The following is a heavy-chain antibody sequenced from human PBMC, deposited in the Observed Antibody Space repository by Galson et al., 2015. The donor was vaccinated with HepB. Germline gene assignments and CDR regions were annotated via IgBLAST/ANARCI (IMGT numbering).Heavy chain of an antibody. Sequence: SVKVSCKASGGTFSSYAISWVRQAPGQGLEWMGGIIPIFGTANYAQKFQGRVTITADESTSTAYMELSSLRSEDTAVYYCARDKGIAVAGPGKGGWFDPWGQGTLVTVSS. J-gene: IGHJ5*02. CDR3: ARDKGIAVAGPGKGGWFDP. V-gene: IGHV1-69*13. D-gene: IGHD6-19*01. CDR1: GGTFSSYA. CDR2: IIPIFGTA.